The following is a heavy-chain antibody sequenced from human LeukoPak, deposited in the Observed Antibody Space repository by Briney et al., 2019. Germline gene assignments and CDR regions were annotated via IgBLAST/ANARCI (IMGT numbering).Heavy chain of an antibody. V-gene: IGHV4-59*01. Sequence: SETLSLTCSVSGGSISSYYWSWIRRPPGKGLEWIGYIYYSGSTNYNPSLKSRVTISVDTSKNHFSLKLSSATAADTAVYYCARGTGYCSGGSCYWPFDIWGQATMVTVSS. CDR1: GGSISSYY. J-gene: IGHJ3*02. CDR3: ARGTGYCSGGSCYWPFDI. D-gene: IGHD2-15*01. CDR2: IYYSGST.